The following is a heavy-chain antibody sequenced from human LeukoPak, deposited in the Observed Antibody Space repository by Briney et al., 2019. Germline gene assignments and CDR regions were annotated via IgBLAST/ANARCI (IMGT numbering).Heavy chain of an antibody. J-gene: IGHJ4*02. CDR1: GDSVSSNSAA. CDR2: TYYRSKWYN. V-gene: IGHV6-1*01. CDR3: ARDAGSGWSSFDY. Sequence: SQTLSFTCAISGDSVSSNSAAWTWLRQSPSRGLEWLGRTYYRSKWYNDYAVSMKSRITINPDTSKDQFSLQLDSVTPEDTAVYYCARDAGSGWSSFDYWGQGTLVTVSS. D-gene: IGHD6-19*01.